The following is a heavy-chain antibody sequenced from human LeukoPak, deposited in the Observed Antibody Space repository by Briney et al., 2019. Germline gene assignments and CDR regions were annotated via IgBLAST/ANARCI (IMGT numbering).Heavy chain of an antibody. D-gene: IGHD6-6*01. CDR1: GFTFSNAW. CDR3: TRESSSWGYYFDY. J-gene: IGHJ4*02. Sequence: GGSLRLSCAASGFTFSNAWMSWVRQAPGKGLEWVGRIKSKTDGGTTDYAAPVKGRFTISRDDSKNTLYLQMNSLKTEDTAVYYCTRESSSWGYYFDYWGQGTLVTVSS. V-gene: IGHV3-15*01. CDR2: IKSKTDGGTT.